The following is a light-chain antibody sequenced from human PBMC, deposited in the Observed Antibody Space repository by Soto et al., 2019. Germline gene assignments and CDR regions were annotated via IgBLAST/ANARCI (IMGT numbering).Light chain of an antibody. CDR3: QSYNSSLSGYV. V-gene: IGLV1-40*01. J-gene: IGLJ1*01. CDR1: SSNIGAGYD. CDR2: GNS. Sequence: QSVLPQPPSVSGAPGQRVTISCTGSSSNIGAGYDVHWYQQLPGTAPKPLIYGNSNRPSGVPDRFSGSKSGTSASLAITGLQAEDEADYYCQSYNSSLSGYVFGTGTKVNVL.